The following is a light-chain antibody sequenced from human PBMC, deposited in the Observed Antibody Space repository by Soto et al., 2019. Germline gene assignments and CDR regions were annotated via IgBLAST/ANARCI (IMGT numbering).Light chain of an antibody. CDR1: QSIGNW. Sequence: DIQMTQSPSTLSASVGDRVTITCRASQSIGNWLAWYQQKPGKAPKLLIYDASSLESGVPSRFSGSGSGTEFTLTISSLQPDDFATSDCQQYNSYSRTFGHGTKVEVK. J-gene: IGKJ1*01. CDR2: DAS. V-gene: IGKV1-5*01. CDR3: QQYNSYSRT.